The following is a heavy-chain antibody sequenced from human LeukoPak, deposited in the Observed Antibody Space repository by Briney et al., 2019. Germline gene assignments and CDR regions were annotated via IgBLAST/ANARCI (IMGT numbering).Heavy chain of an antibody. CDR3: ARDWAVAGTGSAFDI. Sequence: SETLSLTCTVSGGSISSSSYYWGWIRQPPGKGLEWIGSIYYSGSTYYNPSLKSRVTISVDTSKNQFSLKLSSVTAADTAVYYCARDWAVAGTGSAFDIWGQGTMVTVSS. CDR2: IYYSGST. CDR1: GGSISSSSYY. D-gene: IGHD6-19*01. V-gene: IGHV4-39*07. J-gene: IGHJ3*02.